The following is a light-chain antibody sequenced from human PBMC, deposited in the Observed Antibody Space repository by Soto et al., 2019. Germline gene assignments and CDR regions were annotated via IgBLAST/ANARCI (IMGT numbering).Light chain of an antibody. CDR2: AAS. CDR1: QSISSY. CDR3: QQSYSTPRT. Sequence: DIQMTQSPSSLSASVGDRVTITCRASQSISSYLNWYQQKPGKAPKLLIYAASSLQSGVPSRFSGSGSGTDFTINISSLQPEDFATYYCQQSYSTPRTFGQGTKVDIK. V-gene: IGKV1-39*01. J-gene: IGKJ1*01.